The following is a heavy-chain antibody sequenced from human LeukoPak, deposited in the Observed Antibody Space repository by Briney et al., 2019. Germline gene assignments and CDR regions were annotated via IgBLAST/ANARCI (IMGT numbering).Heavy chain of an antibody. J-gene: IGHJ4*02. D-gene: IGHD2-2*01. CDR1: GFTFDDYA. V-gene: IGHV3-9*01. CDR3: AKGGYDLDYYFDY. CDR2: ISWSSGSI. Sequence: GGSLRFSCVASGFTFDDYAMHWVRHAPGKGLGWVSGISWSSGSIVYADSVKGRFTISRDSSNSSLYLQMNSLRTEDTAFYYCAKGGYDLDYYFDYWGQGTLVTVSS.